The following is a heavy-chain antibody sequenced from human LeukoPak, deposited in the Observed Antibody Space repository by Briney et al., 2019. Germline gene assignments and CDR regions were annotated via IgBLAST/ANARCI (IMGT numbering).Heavy chain of an antibody. V-gene: IGHV1-2*02. J-gene: IGHJ4*02. Sequence: ASVKVSCKASGYTFTGYYIHWVRQAPGPGLEWMGWINPNSGGTNYAQNFQGRVTMTRHTSISTAYMELSSLTSDDTAVYYCARSHCISTSCYPDYWGQGTLVTVSS. CDR2: INPNSGGT. CDR3: ARSHCISTSCYPDY. CDR1: GYTFTGYY. D-gene: IGHD2-2*01.